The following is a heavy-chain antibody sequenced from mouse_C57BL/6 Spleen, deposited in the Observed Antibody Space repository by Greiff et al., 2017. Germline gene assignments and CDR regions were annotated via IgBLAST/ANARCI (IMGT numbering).Heavy chain of an antibody. Sequence: QVQLQQSGPELVKPGASVKISCKASGYAFSSSWMNWVKQRPGKGLEWIGRIYPGDGATNYNGKFKGKATLTADKSSSTAYMQLSSLTSEDSAVYLCSAYYYGSRYGYAMEYWGQGTSVTVSS. CDR2: IYPGDGAT. CDR3: SAYYYGSRYGYAMEY. J-gene: IGHJ4*01. D-gene: IGHD1-1*01. V-gene: IGHV1-82*01. CDR1: GYAFSSSW.